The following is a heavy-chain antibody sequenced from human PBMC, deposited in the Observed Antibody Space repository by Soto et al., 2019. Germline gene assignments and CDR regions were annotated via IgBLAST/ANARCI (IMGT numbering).Heavy chain of an antibody. J-gene: IGHJ4*02. CDR3: AGGGLTVAAIPFDY. Sequence: QVQLVESGGGVVQPGQSLRLSCVASGFTFSSYGMDWVRQAPGKGLEWVAIIWNDGTNQYYGDSVKGRFFISRNNGKNTVYLQMNNRRVKDTALYYCAGGGLTVAAIPFDYWGQGTRVPVSS. D-gene: IGHD6-19*01. CDR2: IWNDGTNQ. CDR1: GFTFSSYG. V-gene: IGHV3-33*01.